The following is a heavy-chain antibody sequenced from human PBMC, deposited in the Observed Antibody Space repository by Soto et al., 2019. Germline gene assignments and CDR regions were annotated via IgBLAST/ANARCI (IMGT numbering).Heavy chain of an antibody. Sequence: EVQLVESGGGLVKPWGPLRLSCAASGFTFINAWMSCVRQPPGKWLEWVGRIKSKTDGGTTDYAAPVKGIFTISRDDSKNTLYMQMNSLKTEDKAVYYCTTGGGRCDYWGQGTLVTVS. J-gene: IGHJ4*02. D-gene: IGHD1-26*01. CDR1: GFTFINAW. V-gene: IGHV3-15*01. CDR2: IKSKTDGGTT. CDR3: TTGGGRCDY.